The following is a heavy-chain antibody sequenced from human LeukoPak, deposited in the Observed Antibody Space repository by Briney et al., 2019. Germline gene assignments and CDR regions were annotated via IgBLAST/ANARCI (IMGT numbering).Heavy chain of an antibody. J-gene: IGHJ4*02. CDR2: IYYSGST. Sequence: SETLSLTCTVSGDSISSSSYYWGWIRQPPGRGLEWIGSIYYSGSTNYNPSLKSRVTISVDTSKNQFSLKLSSVTAADTAVYYCARGQADWGQGTLVTVSS. D-gene: IGHD6-19*01. CDR1: GDSISSSSYY. V-gene: IGHV4-39*07. CDR3: ARGQAD.